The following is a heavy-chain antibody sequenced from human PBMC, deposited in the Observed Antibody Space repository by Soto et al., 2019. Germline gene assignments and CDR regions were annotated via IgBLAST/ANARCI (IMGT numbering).Heavy chain of an antibody. V-gene: IGHV4-34*01. Sequence: SETLSLTCAVYGGSFSGYYWSWIRQPPGKGLEWIGEINHSGSTNYNPSLKSRVTISVDTSKNQFSLKLSSVTAADTAVYYCARRVTMAAAGTNWFDPWGQGTLVTVSS. CDR1: GGSFSGYY. D-gene: IGHD6-13*01. CDR2: INHSGST. CDR3: ARRVTMAAAGTNWFDP. J-gene: IGHJ5*02.